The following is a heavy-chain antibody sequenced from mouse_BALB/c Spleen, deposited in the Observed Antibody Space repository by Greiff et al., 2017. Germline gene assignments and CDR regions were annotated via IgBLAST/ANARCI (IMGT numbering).Heavy chain of an antibody. V-gene: IGHV1-18*01. CDR2: INPYNGGT. Sequence: EVQLQQSGPELVKPGASMKISCKASGYSFTGYTMNWVKQSHGKNLEWIGLINPYNGGTSYNLKFKGKATLTVDKSSSTAYMELLSLTSEDSAVYYCAKFITTATGAMDYWGQGTSVTVSS. CDR3: AKFITTATGAMDY. J-gene: IGHJ4*01. D-gene: IGHD1-2*01. CDR1: GYSFTGYT.